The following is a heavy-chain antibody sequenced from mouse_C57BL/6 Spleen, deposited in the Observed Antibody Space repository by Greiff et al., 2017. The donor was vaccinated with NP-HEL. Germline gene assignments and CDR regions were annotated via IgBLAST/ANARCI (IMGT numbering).Heavy chain of an antibody. D-gene: IGHD4-1*01. CDR3: ARSGLGRSYAMDY. CDR2: INPYNGGT. Sequence: EVQLQQSGPVLVKPGASVKMSCKASGYTFTDYYMNWVKQSHGKSLEWIGVINPYNGGTSYNQKFKGKATLTVDKSSSTAHMELNSLTSENSAVYYCARSGLGRSYAMDYWGQGTSVTVSS. CDR1: GYTFTDYY. V-gene: IGHV1-19*01. J-gene: IGHJ4*01.